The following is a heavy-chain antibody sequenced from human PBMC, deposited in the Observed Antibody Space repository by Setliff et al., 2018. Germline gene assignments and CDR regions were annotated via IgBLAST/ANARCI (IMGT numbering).Heavy chain of an antibody. CDR3: ARGPSGWSSATSHYYFYMDV. J-gene: IGHJ6*03. CDR1: GGTFSNSA. D-gene: IGHD6-19*01. CDR2: IIPIRGAA. V-gene: IGHV1-69*13. Sequence: GASVKVSCKAFGGTFSNSAINWVRQAPGQGLEWMGGIIPIRGAADYAQKFQCKVIITADGSTSTAYMELTSLRSDDAGVYYCARGPSGWSSATSHYYFYMDVWGKGTTVTVSS.